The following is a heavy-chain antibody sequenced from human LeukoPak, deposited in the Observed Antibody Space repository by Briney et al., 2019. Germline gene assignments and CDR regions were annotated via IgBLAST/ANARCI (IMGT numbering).Heavy chain of an antibody. Sequence: SETLSLTCTVSGGSISSGDYYWSWIRQPPGKGLEWIGYIYYSGSTYYNPFLKSRVTISVDTSKNQFSLKLSSVTAADTAVYYCARDLGGLGELSAPTWGQGTLVTVSS. D-gene: IGHD3-16*02. V-gene: IGHV4-30-4*01. J-gene: IGHJ5*02. CDR1: GGSISSGDYY. CDR3: ARDLGGLGELSAPT. CDR2: IYYSGST.